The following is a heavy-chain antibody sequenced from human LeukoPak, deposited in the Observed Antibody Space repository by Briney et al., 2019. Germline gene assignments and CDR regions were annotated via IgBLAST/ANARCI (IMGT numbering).Heavy chain of an antibody. J-gene: IGHJ4*02. CDR3: TKDFSGSYEN. CDR2: ISRDGGTT. Sequence: GGPLRLSCAPSGFTFDDLAFHGARQVPGKGLEWVSLISRDGGTTSYGDSVKGRFTISRDNSKNSLYMEMNSLKTEDSALYYCTKDFSGSYENWGQGTLVTVSS. V-gene: IGHV3-43*01. D-gene: IGHD3-10*01. CDR1: GFTFDDLA.